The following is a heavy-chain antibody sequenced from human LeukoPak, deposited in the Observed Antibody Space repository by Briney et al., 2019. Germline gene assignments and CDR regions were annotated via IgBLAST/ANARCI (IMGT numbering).Heavy chain of an antibody. D-gene: IGHD3-10*01. Sequence: SQTLSLTCAVSGGSISSGGYSWSWIRQPPGKGLEWIGYIYHSGSTYYNPSLKSRVTISVDRSKNQFSLKLSSVTAADTAVYYCARGESATMVRGVRSYGMDVWGQGTTVTVSS. V-gene: IGHV4-30-2*01. CDR2: IYHSGST. J-gene: IGHJ6*02. CDR3: ARGESATMVRGVRSYGMDV. CDR1: GGSISSGGYS.